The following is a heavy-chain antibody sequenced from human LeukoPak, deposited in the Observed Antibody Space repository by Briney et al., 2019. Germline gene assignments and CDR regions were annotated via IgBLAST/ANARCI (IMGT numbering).Heavy chain of an antibody. CDR2: ISYSGST. J-gene: IGHJ4*02. CDR1: GYSTGNYY. V-gene: IGHV4-59*12. Sequence: SETLSLTCTVSGYSTGNYYWSWIRQPPGKGLEWIGYISYSGSTNYNPSLKSRVTISVDTSKSQFSLKLSSVTAADTAVYYCARELDFWSGYYNHQLFDYWGQGTLVTVSS. D-gene: IGHD3-3*01. CDR3: ARELDFWSGYYNHQLFDY.